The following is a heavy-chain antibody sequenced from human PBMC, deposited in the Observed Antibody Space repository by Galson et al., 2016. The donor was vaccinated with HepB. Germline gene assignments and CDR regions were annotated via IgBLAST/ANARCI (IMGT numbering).Heavy chain of an antibody. CDR2: IRTKPNNYAT. D-gene: IGHD2-2*01. V-gene: IGHV3-73*01. CDR1: GFTFSGSA. J-gene: IGHJ4*02. CDR3: ATDCTSTTCLGY. Sequence: SLSLSCAASGFTFSGSAIHWVRQASGKGLEWVGRIRTKPNNYATVYDESLKGRFTTSRDDAKSTEYLQINRLKTEDTAIYYRATDCTSTTCLGYWGQGVLVTVSS.